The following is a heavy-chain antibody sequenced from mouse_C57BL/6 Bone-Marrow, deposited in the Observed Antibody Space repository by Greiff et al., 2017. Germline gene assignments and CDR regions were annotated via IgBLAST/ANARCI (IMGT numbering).Heavy chain of an antibody. D-gene: IGHD1-1*01. V-gene: IGHV1-50*01. Sequence: QVQLQQPGAELVKPGASVKLSCKASGYTFTSYWMPWVKQRPGQGLEWIGEIDPSDSYTNYNQKFKGKATLTVDTSSSTAYMQLSSLTSEDSAVYYCAREDYGSTFDVWGTGTTVTVSS. CDR1: GYTFTSYW. CDR3: AREDYGSTFDV. J-gene: IGHJ1*03. CDR2: IDPSDSYT.